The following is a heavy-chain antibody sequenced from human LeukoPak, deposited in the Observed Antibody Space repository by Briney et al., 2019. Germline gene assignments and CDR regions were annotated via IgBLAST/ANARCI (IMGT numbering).Heavy chain of an antibody. CDR2: INPNTGGT. D-gene: IGHD6-19*01. CDR1: GYTFTGYY. V-gene: IGHV1-2*02. Sequence: ASVKVSCKASGYTFTGYYMHWVRQAPGQGLEWMGWINPNTGGTNYAQKFQGRVTMTRDTSITTAYMELSSLTSDDTAVYYCARDLTTGTVADTTYWCERTLVTVSS. J-gene: IGHJ4*02. CDR3: ARDLTTGTVADTTY.